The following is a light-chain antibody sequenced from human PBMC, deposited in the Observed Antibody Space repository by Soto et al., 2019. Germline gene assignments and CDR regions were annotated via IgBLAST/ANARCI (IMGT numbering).Light chain of an antibody. J-gene: IGKJ1*01. CDR3: QQYDM. CDR1: QGITDY. CDR2: AAS. V-gene: IGKV1-27*01. Sequence: DIQRTQSRGCGSSGVRGKVTITCRASQGITDYLAWYQQKPGKVPKLLIYAASTLQSGVPSRFSGGGSGTEFTLTITSLQPEDFATYYCQQYDMFGPGTKVDIK.